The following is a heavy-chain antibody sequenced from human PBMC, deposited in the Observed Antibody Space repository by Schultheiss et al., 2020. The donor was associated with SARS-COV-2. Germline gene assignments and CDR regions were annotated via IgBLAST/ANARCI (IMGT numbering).Heavy chain of an antibody. CDR2: IIPIFGTA. CDR1: GYTFTGYY. Sequence: SVKVSCKASGYTFTGYYMHWVRQAPGQGLEWMGGIIPIFGTANYAQKFQGRVTITADKSTSTAYMELSSLRSEDTAVYYCARESLGSPDENWFDPWGQGTLVTVSS. CDR3: ARESLGSPDENWFDP. V-gene: IGHV1-69*06. D-gene: IGHD3-16*02. J-gene: IGHJ5*02.